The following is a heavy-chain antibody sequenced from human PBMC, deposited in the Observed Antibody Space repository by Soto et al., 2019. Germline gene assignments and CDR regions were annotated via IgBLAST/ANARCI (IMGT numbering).Heavy chain of an antibody. J-gene: IGHJ5*02. CDR2: IIPIFGTA. V-gene: IGHV1-69*13. Sequence: SVKVSCKASGGTFSSYAISWVRQAPGQGLEWMGGIIPIFGTANYAQKFQGRVTITADESTSTAYMELSSLRSEDTAVYYCARTDSYGYMPWFDPWGQGTLVTVSS. D-gene: IGHD5-18*01. CDR3: ARTDSYGYMPWFDP. CDR1: GGTFSSYA.